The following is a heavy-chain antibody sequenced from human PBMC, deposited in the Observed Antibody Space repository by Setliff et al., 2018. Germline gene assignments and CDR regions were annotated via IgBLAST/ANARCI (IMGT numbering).Heavy chain of an antibody. Sequence: PGESLKISCAASEFTFSTYEMNWVRQAPGKGLEWLASINPHASEKYYVDSVKGRFTISRDNAKNSLSLQMNNLRTEDTAVYYCFGAGTCSYWGQGTLVTVSS. CDR3: FGAGTCSY. J-gene: IGHJ4*02. V-gene: IGHV3-7*01. D-gene: IGHD3-10*01. CDR1: EFTFSTYE. CDR2: INPHASEK.